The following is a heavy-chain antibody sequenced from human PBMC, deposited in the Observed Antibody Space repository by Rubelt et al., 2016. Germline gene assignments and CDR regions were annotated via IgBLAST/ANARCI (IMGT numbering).Heavy chain of an antibody. J-gene: IGHJ2*01. CDR1: GFSVSSNY. CDR2: IYRDGST. V-gene: IGHV3-53*04. D-gene: IGHD1-1*01. Sequence: EVQVVESGGGLVQPGGSLRLSCAASGFSVSSNYMTWVRQTPGKGLEWVSVIYRDGSTYYEDSVKGRFTIFSHNSENTESLQMNGLWDDETAEYDCARDRSGDRDWYFDLWGRDTLGAVSS. CDR3: ARDRSGDRDWYFDL.